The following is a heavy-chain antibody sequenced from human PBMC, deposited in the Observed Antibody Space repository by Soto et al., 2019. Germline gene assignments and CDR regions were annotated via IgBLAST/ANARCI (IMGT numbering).Heavy chain of an antibody. CDR3: ARRIYGDWYFDL. CDR2: IYHGGNI. D-gene: IGHD3-16*01. CDR1: GGSTSTSNW. Sequence: QVQLQESGPGLVKPSETLSLTCAVSGGSTSTSNWWSWVRQPPGKGLEWIGEIYHGGNINYNPSLKSRXXIXVXKSRNQFSLKVSSVTAADTAVYYCARRIYGDWYFDLWGRGTLVTVSS. J-gene: IGHJ2*01. V-gene: IGHV4-4*02.